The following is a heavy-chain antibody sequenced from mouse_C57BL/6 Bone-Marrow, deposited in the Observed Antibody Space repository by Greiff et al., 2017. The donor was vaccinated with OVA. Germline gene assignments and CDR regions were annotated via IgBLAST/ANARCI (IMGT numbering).Heavy chain of an antibody. Sequence: QVQLQQSGAELVKPGASVKLSCKASGYTFTSYWMHWVKQRPGQGLEWIGMIHPNSGSTNYNEKFKSKATLTVDKSSSTAYMQLSSLTSEDSAVYYCARSANWDEGDYWGQGTTLTVSS. CDR3: ARSANWDEGDY. CDR1: GYTFTSYW. J-gene: IGHJ2*01. CDR2: IHPNSGST. V-gene: IGHV1-64*01. D-gene: IGHD4-1*01.